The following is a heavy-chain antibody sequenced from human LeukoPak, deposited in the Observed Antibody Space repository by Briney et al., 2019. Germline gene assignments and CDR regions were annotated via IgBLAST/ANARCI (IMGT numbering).Heavy chain of an antibody. CDR2: ISYSGTT. D-gene: IGHD6-13*01. J-gene: IGHJ4*02. V-gene: IGHV4-34*10. Sequence: SETLSLTCSVYGASFSDFFWSWIRQPPGKGLEWIGTISYSGTTYYNPSLKSRVTMAVDTSNNQFSLKVSSVTAADTAVYYCTRDLSSAWFYYWGQGTLVTVSS. CDR1: GASFSDFF. CDR3: TRDLSSAWFYY.